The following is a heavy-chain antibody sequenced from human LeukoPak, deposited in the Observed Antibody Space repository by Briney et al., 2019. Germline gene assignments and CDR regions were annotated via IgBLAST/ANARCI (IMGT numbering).Heavy chain of an antibody. J-gene: IGHJ4*02. CDR1: GFTISTYG. CDR2: ISGLTT. V-gene: IGHV3-23*01. CDR3: AKSVYHSGNY. Sequence: GGSLRLSCAASGFTISTYGMSWVRQAPGKGLEWVSSISGLTTYYADSVKGRFTISRDTSKNSVYLQMNSLRAEDTAVYYCAKSVYHSGNYWGQGTLVTVSS. D-gene: IGHD3-10*01.